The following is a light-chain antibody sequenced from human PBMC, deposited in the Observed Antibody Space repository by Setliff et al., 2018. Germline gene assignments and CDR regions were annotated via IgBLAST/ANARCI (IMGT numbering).Light chain of an antibody. J-gene: IGLJ1*01. CDR2: DVS. V-gene: IGLV2-14*03. CDR3: SSYTSSSTSYV. Sequence: QSALAQPASVSGSPGQSITISCTGTSSDVGGYNYVSWYQQHPGKAPKLMIYDVSNRPSGVSNRFSGSKSGNTASPTISGLQAEDEADYYCSSYTSSSTSYVFGTGTKAPS. CDR1: SSDVGGYNY.